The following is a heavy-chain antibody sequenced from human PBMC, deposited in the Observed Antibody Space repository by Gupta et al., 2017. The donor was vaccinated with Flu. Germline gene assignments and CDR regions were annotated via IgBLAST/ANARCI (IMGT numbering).Heavy chain of an antibody. CDR3: AKVSYSGYFIYYYYGMDV. CDR1: GFTFSSYG. Sequence: QVQLVESGGGVVQPGRSLRLSCAASGFTFSSYGMPWVRQAPGKGLEWVAVISYDGSNKNYADSVKGRFTISRDNSKNTLHLQMNSLRAEDTAVYYCAKVSYSGYFIYYYYGMDVWGQGTTVTVSS. V-gene: IGHV3-30*18. D-gene: IGHD5-12*01. J-gene: IGHJ6*02. CDR2: ISYDGSNK.